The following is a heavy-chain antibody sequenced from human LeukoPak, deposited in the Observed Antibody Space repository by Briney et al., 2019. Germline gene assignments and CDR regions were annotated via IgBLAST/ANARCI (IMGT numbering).Heavy chain of an antibody. Sequence: VSVNVSCKASGYTFTGYYMHWVRQAPGQGLEWMGWINPNSGGTNYAQKFQGRVTMTRDTSISTAYMELSRLRSDDTAVYYCARGGSSLNYFDYWGQGTLVTVSS. CDR3: ARGGSSLNYFDY. D-gene: IGHD6-13*01. V-gene: IGHV1-2*02. CDR2: INPNSGGT. J-gene: IGHJ4*02. CDR1: GYTFTGYY.